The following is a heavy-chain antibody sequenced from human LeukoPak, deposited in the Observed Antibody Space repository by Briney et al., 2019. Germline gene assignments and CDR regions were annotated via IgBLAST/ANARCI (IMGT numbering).Heavy chain of an antibody. V-gene: IGHV3-72*01. CDR2: IRNKANSYTT. CDR3: ATSRPYAACDY. CDR1: GFIFSDHY. D-gene: IGHD4-17*01. J-gene: IGHJ4*02. Sequence: PGGSLRLSCAASGFIFSDHYMDWVRQAPGKGLQWVGRIRNKANSYTTGYAASVKGRFTISRDDSKNSLYLQLNSLKTEDTAVYYCATSRPYAACDYWGQGTLVTVSS.